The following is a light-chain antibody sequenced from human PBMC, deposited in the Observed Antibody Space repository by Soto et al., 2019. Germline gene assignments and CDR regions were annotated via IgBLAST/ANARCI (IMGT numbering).Light chain of an antibody. V-gene: IGKV3-20*01. J-gene: IGKJ2*01. CDR1: QSVSSVR. CDR3: QQYGSSPLYT. CDR2: AAS. Sequence: EIVLTQSPGTLSLSPGERATLSCRASQSVSSVRLAWYQQKPGQAPRLLIYAASARATGIPDRFSGSWSGAVFTLSISRLEPDDFAVYYCQQYGSSPLYTFGQGTNLEIK.